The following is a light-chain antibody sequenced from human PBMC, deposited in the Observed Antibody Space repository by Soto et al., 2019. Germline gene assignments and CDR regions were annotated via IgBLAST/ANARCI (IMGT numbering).Light chain of an antibody. V-gene: IGKV1-17*03. CDR1: QDINDY. CDR3: LQHNSYPLT. J-gene: IGKJ4*01. Sequence: DIQMTQSPSAMSASVGDRVTITCRASQDINDYLVWFQQKPGTVTKRLIYAASSLQSGVPSRISGSRSGTVFTLTISSLQPEDLATYDYLQHNSYPLTFGGGTKVEIK. CDR2: AAS.